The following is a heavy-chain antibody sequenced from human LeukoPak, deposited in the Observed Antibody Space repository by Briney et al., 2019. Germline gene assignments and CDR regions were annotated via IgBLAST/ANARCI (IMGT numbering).Heavy chain of an antibody. CDR2: INNDGTAT. CDR1: GVTFNYFW. V-gene: IGHV3-74*01. CDR3: ATVSEY. J-gene: IGHJ4*02. Sequence: GGSLRLSCAASGVTFNYFWVHWVRQVPGKGLVLGSGINNDGTATYYAESVKGRFTISRDNAKNTVYLQMNGLRAEDTTVYYCATVSEYWGKGTLVTVSS.